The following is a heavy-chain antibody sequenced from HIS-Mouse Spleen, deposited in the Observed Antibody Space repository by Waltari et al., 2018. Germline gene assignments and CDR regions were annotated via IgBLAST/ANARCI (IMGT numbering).Heavy chain of an antibody. CDR3: EGVYGSGSYYFDY. V-gene: IGHV3-30*03. D-gene: IGHD3-10*01. CDR2: ISYDGSNK. Sequence: QVQLVESGGGVVQPGRSLRLSCAASGFTFGRYCLHWVRQAPGKGLEWVAVISYDGSNKYYADSVKGRFTISRDNSKNTLYLQMNSLRAEDTAVYYCEGVYGSGSYYFDYWGQGTLVTVSS. CDR1: GFTFGRYC. J-gene: IGHJ4*02.